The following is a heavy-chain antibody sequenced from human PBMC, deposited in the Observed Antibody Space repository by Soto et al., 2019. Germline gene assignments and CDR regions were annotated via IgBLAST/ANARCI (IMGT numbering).Heavy chain of an antibody. V-gene: IGHV3-43D*04. CDR1: GFTFDDYA. Sequence: GESLKISCAASGFTFDDYAMHWVRQAPGKGLEWVSLISWDGGSTYYADSVKGRFTISRDNSKNSLYLQMNSLRAEDTALYYCAKAAYSSSSLDYYYGMDVWGQGTTVTVSS. J-gene: IGHJ6*02. CDR2: ISWDGGST. CDR3: AKAAYSSSSLDYYYGMDV. D-gene: IGHD6-6*01.